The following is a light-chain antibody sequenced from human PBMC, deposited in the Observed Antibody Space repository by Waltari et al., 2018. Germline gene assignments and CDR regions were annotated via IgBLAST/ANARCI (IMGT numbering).Light chain of an antibody. Sequence: DTQMTQSPSSLSASVGDRVTSTCRASQTISTYLNWYQMKPGKPPKLLIFAASSLQSGVPSRFSGSGSGTDFTLTISSLQPGDFATYYCQQTYRTPGTFGQGTKVEIK. V-gene: IGKV1-39*01. CDR2: AAS. CDR3: QQTYRTPGT. CDR1: QTISTY. J-gene: IGKJ1*01.